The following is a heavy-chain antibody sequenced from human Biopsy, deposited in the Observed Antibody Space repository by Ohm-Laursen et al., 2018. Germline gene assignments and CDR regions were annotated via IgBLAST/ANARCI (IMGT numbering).Heavy chain of an antibody. CDR3: ARFPDFWSGYYVDS. CDR1: GVTFSHYY. Sequence: SLRLSCSASGVTFSHYYMTWIRQAPGKGLEWVSYMGSGGSPIYYADSVRGRFTISRDNARNSLYLQMKSLRDADTAVYYCARFPDFWSGYYVDSWGQGTLVTVSS. J-gene: IGHJ4*02. D-gene: IGHD3-3*01. CDR2: MGSGGSPI. V-gene: IGHV3-11*01.